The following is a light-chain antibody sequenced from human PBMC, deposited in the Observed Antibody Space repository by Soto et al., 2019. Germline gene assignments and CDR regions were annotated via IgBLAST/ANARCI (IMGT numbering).Light chain of an antibody. Sequence: EIVMTQSPATLSVSPGERATLSCRASQSVSSNLAWYQQKPGQAPRLLIYGASTRATVIPARFSGSGYGTEFTLTISSLQSEDFAVYYCQQYNNWPPGTFGQGTKLEIK. CDR3: QQYNNWPPGT. CDR2: GAS. CDR1: QSVSSN. J-gene: IGKJ2*01. V-gene: IGKV3-15*01.